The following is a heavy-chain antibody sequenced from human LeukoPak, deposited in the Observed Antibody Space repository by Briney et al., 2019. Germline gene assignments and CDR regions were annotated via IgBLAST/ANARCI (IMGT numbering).Heavy chain of an antibody. CDR3: ARHAGVGRAFDP. J-gene: IGHJ5*02. CDR1: GDSISGYY. D-gene: IGHD2-15*01. CDR2: IYYSGST. Sequence: SETLSLTCTASGDSISGYYWSWIRQPPGKGLEWIGYIYYSGSTNYSPSLKSRVTMSVDTSKNQFSLKLSSVTAAGTAVYYCARHAGVGRAFDPWGQGTLVTVSS. V-gene: IGHV4-59*08.